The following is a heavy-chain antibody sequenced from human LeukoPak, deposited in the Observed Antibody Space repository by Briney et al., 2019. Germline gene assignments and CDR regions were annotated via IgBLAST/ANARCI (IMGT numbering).Heavy chain of an antibody. CDR1: GLTFSNAC. V-gene: IGHV3-15*01. Sequence: GGSLTLSCAASGLTFSNACRSWVRQSPGRGLEWFGGITGKTEGGTTDYAAPVKGRFTISRDDSKNTLYLQMNSLKTEDTAVYYCTTVPVTTVTTSWFDPWGQGTLVTVSS. CDR2: ITGKTEGGTT. J-gene: IGHJ5*02. D-gene: IGHD4-11*01. CDR3: TTVPVTTVTTSWFDP.